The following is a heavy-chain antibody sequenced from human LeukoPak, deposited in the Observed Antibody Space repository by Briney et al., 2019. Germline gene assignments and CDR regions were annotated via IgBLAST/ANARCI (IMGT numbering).Heavy chain of an antibody. J-gene: IGHJ4*02. Sequence: WETLSLTCAVPGYSISSGYHWGWIRQSPGKGLEWIGSIFHSGNTYYNPSLKSRVTISVDTSMNQFSLKLTSLTAADTAVYYCARTLYCIGATATCYSPGLFDSWGQGTLVTVSS. V-gene: IGHV4-38-2*01. D-gene: IGHD2-15*01. CDR2: IFHSGNT. CDR3: ARTLYCIGATATCYSPGLFDS. CDR1: GYSISSGYH.